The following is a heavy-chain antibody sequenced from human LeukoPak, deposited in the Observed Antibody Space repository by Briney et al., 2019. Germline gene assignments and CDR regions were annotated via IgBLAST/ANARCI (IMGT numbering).Heavy chain of an antibody. Sequence: KTSETLSLTCTVSGGSISSYYWSWIRQPAGKGLEWIGRIYTSGSTNYNPSLKSRVTMSIDTSKNQFSLKLSSVTAADTAVYYCARGPESTTVTTYNRYYYYYYMDVWGKGTTVTVSS. J-gene: IGHJ6*03. CDR3: ARGPESTTVTTYNRYYYYYYMDV. CDR1: GGSISSYY. D-gene: IGHD4-17*01. V-gene: IGHV4-4*07. CDR2: IYTSGST.